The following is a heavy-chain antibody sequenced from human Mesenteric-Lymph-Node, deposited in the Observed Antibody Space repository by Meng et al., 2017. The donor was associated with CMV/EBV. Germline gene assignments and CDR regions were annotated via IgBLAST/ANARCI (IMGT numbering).Heavy chain of an antibody. V-gene: IGHV4-31*03. J-gene: IGHJ4*02. CDR1: GGSIRHGRYY. CDR3: ARRGYSYNYAD. Sequence: CRFSGGSIRHGRYYWRWIRQHPGKGLEWIGYIYYSGSTYYTPSLKSRVSISVDTSKNQFSLKLTSVTAADTAVYYCARRGYSYNYADWGQGTLVTVSS. D-gene: IGHD5-18*01. CDR2: IYYSGST.